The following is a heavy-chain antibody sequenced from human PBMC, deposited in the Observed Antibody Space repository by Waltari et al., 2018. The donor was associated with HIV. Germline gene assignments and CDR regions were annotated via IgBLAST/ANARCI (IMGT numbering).Heavy chain of an antibody. CDR3: ARLGRSRFLEWIPFDP. D-gene: IGHD3-3*01. CDR2: IIPISGTT. V-gene: IGHV1-69*12. J-gene: IGHJ5*02. CDR1: GCTFSSYA. Sequence: QVQLVQSGAEVKKPGSSVKVSCKASGCTFSSYAIRWVRQAPGQGLEWMGGIIPISGTTNYAQKFQGRVTITADESTSTANMELNSLKSEDTAVYYCARLGRSRFLEWIPFDPWGQGTLVTVSS.